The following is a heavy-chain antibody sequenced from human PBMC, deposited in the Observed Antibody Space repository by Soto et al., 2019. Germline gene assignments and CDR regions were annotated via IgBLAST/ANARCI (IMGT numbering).Heavy chain of an antibody. CDR2: ISYDGSNK. CDR3: AKTGARDIVVVVADNYGMDV. CDR1: GFTFSSYG. D-gene: IGHD2-15*01. Sequence: PGGSLRLSCAASGFTFSSYGMHWVRQAPGKGLEWVAVISYDGSNKYYADSVKGRFTISRDNSKNTLYLQMNSLRAEDTAVYYCAKTGARDIVVVVADNYGMDVWGQGTTVTVSS. V-gene: IGHV3-30*18. J-gene: IGHJ6*02.